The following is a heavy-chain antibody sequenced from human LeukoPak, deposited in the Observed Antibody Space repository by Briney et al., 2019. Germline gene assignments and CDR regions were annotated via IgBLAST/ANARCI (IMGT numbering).Heavy chain of an antibody. V-gene: IGHV3-7*01. CDR3: ARVGDSDAFDI. Sequence: GGSLRLSCAVSGFNFSSFWMSWVRQAPGKGLEWVANINQDGSGKYHVDSVQGRFTISRDSAKNSLYLQMNSLRAEDTAVYYCARVGDSDAFDIWGQGTMVTVSS. CDR1: GFNFSSFW. CDR2: INQDGSGK. D-gene: IGHD2-21*02. J-gene: IGHJ3*02.